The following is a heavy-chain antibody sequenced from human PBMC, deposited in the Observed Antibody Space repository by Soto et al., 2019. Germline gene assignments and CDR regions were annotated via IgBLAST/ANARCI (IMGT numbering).Heavy chain of an antibody. CDR3: AKDALAPMTTLGP. CDR2: ISYDGSNK. J-gene: IGHJ5*02. D-gene: IGHD4-17*01. Sequence: PGGSLRLSCAASGFTFSSYGMHWVRQAPGKGLEWVAVISYDGSNKYYADSVKGRFTISRDNSKNTLYLQMNSLRAEDTAVYYCAKDALAPMTTLGPWGQGTLVTVSS. V-gene: IGHV3-30*18. CDR1: GFTFSSYG.